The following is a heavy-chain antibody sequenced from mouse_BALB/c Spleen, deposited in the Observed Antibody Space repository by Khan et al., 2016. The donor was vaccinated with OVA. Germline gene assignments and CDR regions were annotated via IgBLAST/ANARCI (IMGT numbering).Heavy chain of an antibody. CDR1: GFSLTDYG. Sequence: VELVESGPGLVAPSQNLSITCTVSGFSLTDYGVSWIRQPPGKGLEWLGVIWGGGTTYYNSALKSRLSISKDNSKRQVFLKMNSLQTDDTAMYYCAKGVWSYYFALDYWGQGTSVTVSS. V-gene: IGHV2-6-5*01. CDR3: AKGVWSYYFALDY. CDR2: IWGGGTT. D-gene: IGHD2-10*02. J-gene: IGHJ4*01.